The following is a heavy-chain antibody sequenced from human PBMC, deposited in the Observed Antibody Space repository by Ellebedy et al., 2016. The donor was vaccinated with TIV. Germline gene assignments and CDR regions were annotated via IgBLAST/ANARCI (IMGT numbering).Heavy chain of an antibody. V-gene: IGHV1-46*01. CDR1: GYTFTSYY. J-gene: IGHJ6*02. D-gene: IGHD6-6*01. CDR3: ARDLRDSSSSRYYYGMDV. CDR2: INPSGGST. Sequence: ASVKVSCKASGYTFTSYYMHWVRQAPGQGLDWMGIINPSGGSTSYAQKFQGRVTMTRDTSTSTVYMELSSLRSEDTAVYYCARDLRDSSSSRYYYGMDVWGQGTTVTVSS.